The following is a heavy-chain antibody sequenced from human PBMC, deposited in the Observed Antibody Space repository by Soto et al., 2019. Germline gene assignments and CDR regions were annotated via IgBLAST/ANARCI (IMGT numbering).Heavy chain of an antibody. V-gene: IGHV4-34*01. D-gene: IGHD3-10*01. CDR3: VRANRGLLWFGELLPPADPYYYYMDV. CDR2: INHSGST. J-gene: IGHJ6*03. Sequence: SETLSLTCAVYGGSFSGYYWSWIRQPPGKGLEWIGEINHSGSTNYNPSLKSRVTISVDTSKNQFSLKLSSVTAADTAVYYCVRANRGLLWFGELLPPADPYYYYMDVWGKGTTVTVSS. CDR1: GGSFSGYY.